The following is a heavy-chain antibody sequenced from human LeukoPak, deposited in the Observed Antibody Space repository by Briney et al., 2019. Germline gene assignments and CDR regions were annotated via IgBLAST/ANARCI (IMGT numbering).Heavy chain of an antibody. CDR3: ARQLYVSGSYYAPMDV. CDR2: VHYSGST. V-gene: IGHV4-39*01. D-gene: IGHD3-10*01. CDR1: GGSISSSSYF. J-gene: IGHJ6*03. Sequence: PSETLSLTCSVSGGSISSSSYFWGWIRQPPGKGLEWIASVHYSGSTYYNPSLKSRGTISIDTSKNQFSLKLTSVTAADTAVYFCARQLYVSGSYYAPMDVWGKGTTVMISS.